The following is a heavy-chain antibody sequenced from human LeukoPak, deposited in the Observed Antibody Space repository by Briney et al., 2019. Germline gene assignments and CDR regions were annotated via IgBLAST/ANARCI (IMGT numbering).Heavy chain of an antibody. V-gene: IGHV4-39*01. J-gene: IGHJ4*02. CDR1: GGSINSTGYF. CDR2: IYYTGDA. CDR3: ARRRSWPEFDY. D-gene: IGHD6-13*01. Sequence: SETLSLTCDVSGGSINSTGYFWGWIRQSPGKGLEWIGAIYYTGDAYFNPSLRSRANMAVDTSENRFSLNLRSVTAADTAIYYCARRRSWPEFDYWGQGTLVIVSS.